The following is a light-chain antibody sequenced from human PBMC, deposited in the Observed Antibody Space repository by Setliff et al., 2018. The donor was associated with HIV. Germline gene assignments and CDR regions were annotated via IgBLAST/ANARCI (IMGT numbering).Light chain of an antibody. CDR1: SGSIASNY. CDR3: QSYDPNNVV. CDR2: EDN. V-gene: IGLV6-57*01. J-gene: IGLJ3*02. Sequence: NFMLTQPHSVSESPGKTVTISCTRSSGSIASNYVQWYQQRPGSSPTTVIYEDNQRPSGVPDRFSGSIDSSSNSASLSISGLKTGDEADYYCQSYDPNNVVFGGGTQLTVL.